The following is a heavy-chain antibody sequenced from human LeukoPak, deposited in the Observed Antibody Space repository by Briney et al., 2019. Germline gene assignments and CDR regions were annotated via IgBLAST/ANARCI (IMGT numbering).Heavy chain of an antibody. D-gene: IGHD3-16*02. V-gene: IGHV4-59*01. Sequence: SETLSLTCAVYGGSFSGYYWSWIRQPPGKGLEWIGYIYYSGSTNYNPSLKSRVTISVDTSKNQFSLKLSSVTAADTAVYYCARMVLNDYVWGSYRYPFEYYFDYWGQGTLVTVSS. CDR3: ARMVLNDYVWGSYRYPFEYYFDY. CDR2: IYYSGST. CDR1: GGSFSGYY. J-gene: IGHJ4*02.